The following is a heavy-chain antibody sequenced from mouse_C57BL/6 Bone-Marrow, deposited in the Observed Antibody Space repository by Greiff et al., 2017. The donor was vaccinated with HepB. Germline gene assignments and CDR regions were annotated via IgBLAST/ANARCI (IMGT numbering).Heavy chain of an antibody. CDR1: GFNIKDYY. J-gene: IGHJ2*01. V-gene: IGHV14-2*01. D-gene: IGHD2-1*01. CDR2: IDPEDGET. CDR3: VLYGNRGYFDY. Sequence: DVKLVESGAELVKPGASVKLSCTASGFNIKDYYMHWVKQRTEQGLEWIGRIDPEDGETKYAPKFQGKATITADTSSNTAYLQLSSLTSEDTAVYYCVLYGNRGYFDYWGQGTTLTVSS.